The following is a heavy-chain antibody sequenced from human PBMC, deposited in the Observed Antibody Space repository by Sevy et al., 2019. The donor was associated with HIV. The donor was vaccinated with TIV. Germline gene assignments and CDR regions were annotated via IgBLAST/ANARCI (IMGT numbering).Heavy chain of an antibody. CDR1: GFTFTNYW. V-gene: IGHV3-7*01. CDR2: IKQGGNEK. CDR3: ARGGPVVDSALILWGMEV. J-gene: IGHJ6*02. Sequence: GGSLRLSCAASGFTFTNYWMNWVRQAPGKGLEWVANIKQGGNEKYYEDCVKGRLTHSRDNAKNSVSLQMNGLRADDTAVYYCARGGPVVDSALILWGMEVWGQGTTVTVSS. D-gene: IGHD5-12*01.